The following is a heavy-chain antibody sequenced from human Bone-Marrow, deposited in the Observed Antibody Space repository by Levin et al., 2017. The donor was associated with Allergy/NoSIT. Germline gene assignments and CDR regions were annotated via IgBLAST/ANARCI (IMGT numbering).Heavy chain of an antibody. CDR2: IDWDDDK. CDR3: ARISSSSWYSGWFDP. CDR1: GFSLSTSGMC. V-gene: IGHV2-70*01. J-gene: IGHJ5*02. Sequence: SGPTLVKPTQTLTLTCTFSGFSLSTSGMCVSWIRQPPGKALEWLALIDWDDDKYYSTSLKTRLTISKDTSKNQVVLTMTNMDPVDTATYYCARISSSSWYSGWFDPWGQGTLVTVSS. D-gene: IGHD6-13*01.